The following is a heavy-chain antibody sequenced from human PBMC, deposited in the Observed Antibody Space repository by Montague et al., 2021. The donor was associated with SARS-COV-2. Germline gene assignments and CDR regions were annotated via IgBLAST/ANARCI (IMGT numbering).Heavy chain of an antibody. D-gene: IGHD3-3*01. CDR2: IYTSGST. J-gene: IGHJ2*01. V-gene: IGHV4-4*07. CDR1: GGSIISYY. CDR3: ARGLDYYDFWSGYYPAYWYFDF. Sequence: SETLSLTCTVSGGSIISYYWSWIRQPAGRGLVWIGRIYTSGSTNYNPSLKSRVTMSVDTSKNQFSLKLSSVTAADTAVYYCARGLDYYDFWSGYYPAYWYFDFWGRGTLVTVSS.